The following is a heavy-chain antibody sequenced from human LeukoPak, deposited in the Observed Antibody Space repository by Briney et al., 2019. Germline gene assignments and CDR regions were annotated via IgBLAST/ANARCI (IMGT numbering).Heavy chain of an antibody. J-gene: IGHJ4*02. Sequence: SGPTLVNPTQTLTLTCTFSGFSLSTSGVAVGWIRQPPGKALEWLALIYWDDDKRYSPSLKSRLTITKDTSKNQVVLTMTNMDPVDTATYYCARTRRSHYYGTSGYYTIDYWGQGTLVTVSS. V-gene: IGHV2-5*02. CDR1: GFSLSTSGVA. CDR3: ARTRRSHYYGTSGYYTIDY. CDR2: IYWDDDK. D-gene: IGHD3-22*01.